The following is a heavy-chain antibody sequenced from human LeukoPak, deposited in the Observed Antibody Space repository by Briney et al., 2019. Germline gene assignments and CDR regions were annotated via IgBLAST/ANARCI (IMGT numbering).Heavy chain of an antibody. D-gene: IGHD6-19*01. CDR1: GFTVSSNY. CDR3: ARFIAVAGTSVYFDY. CDR2: IYTSGST. V-gene: IGHV4-4*07. J-gene: IGHJ4*02. Sequence: TPGGSLRLSCAASGFTVSSNYMSWIRQPAGKGLEWIGRIYTSGSTNYNPSLKSRVTISVDTSKNQFSLKLSSVTAADTAVYYCARFIAVAGTSVYFDYWGQGTLVTVSS.